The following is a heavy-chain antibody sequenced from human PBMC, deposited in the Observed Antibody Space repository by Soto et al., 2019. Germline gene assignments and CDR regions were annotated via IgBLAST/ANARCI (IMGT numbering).Heavy chain of an antibody. D-gene: IGHD6-13*01. Sequence: SQTLALTCVISGDSVSSNSAAWNWIRQSPSRGLEWLGRTYYRSKWYNDYAVSVKSRITINPDTSKNQFSLQLNSVTPEDTAVYYCARLASRSSWYSDGWFDPWGQGPLVTVSS. CDR2: TYYRSKWYN. CDR1: GDSVSSNSAA. CDR3: ARLASRSSWYSDGWFDP. J-gene: IGHJ5*02. V-gene: IGHV6-1*01.